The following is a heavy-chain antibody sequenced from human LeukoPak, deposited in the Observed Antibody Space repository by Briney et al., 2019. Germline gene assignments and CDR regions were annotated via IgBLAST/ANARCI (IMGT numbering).Heavy chain of an antibody. D-gene: IGHD6-6*01. J-gene: IGHJ6*03. CDR3: ARGPGGSSSELDYYYYMDV. CDR1: GESISGFY. CDR2: IYCSGST. Sequence: PSETLSLTCTVSGESISGFYWNWIRQPPGKGLEWIGYIYCSGSTNYNPSLKSRVTISIDTSKNQFYLKLSSVTAADTAVYYCARGPGGSSSELDYYYYMDVWGKGTTVTVSS. V-gene: IGHV4-59*08.